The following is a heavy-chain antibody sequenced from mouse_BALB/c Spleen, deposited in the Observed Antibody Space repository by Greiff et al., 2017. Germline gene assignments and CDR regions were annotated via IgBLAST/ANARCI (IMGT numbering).Heavy chain of an antibody. D-gene: IGHD4-1*01. V-gene: IGHV7-3*02. J-gene: IGHJ4*01. CDR2: IRNKANGYTT. Sequence: EVKLVESGGGLVQPGGSLRLSCATSGFTFTDYYMSWVRQPPGKALEWLGFIRNKANGYTTEYSASVKGRFTISRDNYQSILYLQMNTLRAEDSATYYCARDPGTGYYAMDYWGQGTSVTVSS. CDR3: ARDPGTGYYAMDY. CDR1: GFTFTDYY.